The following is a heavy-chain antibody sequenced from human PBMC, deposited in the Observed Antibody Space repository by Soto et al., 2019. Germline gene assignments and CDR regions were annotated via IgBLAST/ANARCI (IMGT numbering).Heavy chain of an antibody. V-gene: IGHV4-59*01. D-gene: IGHD6-13*01. Sequence: PSETLSLTCTVSGGSISSYYWSWIRQPPGKGLEWIGYIYYSGSTNYNPSLKSRVTISVDTSKNQFSLKLSSVTAADTAVYYCARDLRGIAAAGTSFYGMDVWGQGTTVTVSS. CDR2: IYYSGST. J-gene: IGHJ6*02. CDR1: GGSISSYY. CDR3: ARDLRGIAAAGTSFYGMDV.